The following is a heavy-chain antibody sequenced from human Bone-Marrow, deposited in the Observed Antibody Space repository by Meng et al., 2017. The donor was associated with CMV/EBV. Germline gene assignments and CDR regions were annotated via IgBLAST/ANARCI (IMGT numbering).Heavy chain of an antibody. Sequence: SGFTFNTYGMTWVRQAPGKGLEWLAVISYDGNSKYYADSVKGRFTISRDNSKNTLYLQMNSLRTEDTAVFYCAKVHFDDYARGGLTYWGQGTLVTVSS. J-gene: IGHJ4*02. CDR3: AKVHFDDYARGGLTY. CDR1: GFTFNTYG. D-gene: IGHD4-17*01. V-gene: IGHV3-30*18. CDR2: ISYDGNSK.